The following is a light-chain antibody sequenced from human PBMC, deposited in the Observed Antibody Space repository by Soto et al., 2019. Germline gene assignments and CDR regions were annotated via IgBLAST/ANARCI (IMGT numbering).Light chain of an antibody. Sequence: DIQMTQSPSTLSASVGDRVTITCRASERIHKYLAWFQQKKGKAPNLLIYDASTLESGVPTRFSGSGSGTEFTLTISSVQPDDFATYYCQQYHSDRTVGQGTKVDIK. CDR1: ERIHKY. J-gene: IGKJ1*01. V-gene: IGKV1-5*01. CDR2: DAS. CDR3: QQYHSDRT.